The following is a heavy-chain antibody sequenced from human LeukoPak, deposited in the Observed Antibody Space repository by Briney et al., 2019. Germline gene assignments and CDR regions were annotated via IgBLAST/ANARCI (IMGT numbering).Heavy chain of an antibody. J-gene: IGHJ4*02. Sequence: GGSLRLSCAASGFTFSSHSMNWVRQAPGKGLEWVSSISSSGSYIYYADSVKGRFTIARDNAKNSLYLQMDTLRAEDTAVYYCARDWSSSISCYNYWGQGTPVTVS. CDR3: ARDWSSSISCYNY. CDR2: ISSSGSYI. V-gene: IGHV3-21*01. D-gene: IGHD2-2*02. CDR1: GFTFSSHS.